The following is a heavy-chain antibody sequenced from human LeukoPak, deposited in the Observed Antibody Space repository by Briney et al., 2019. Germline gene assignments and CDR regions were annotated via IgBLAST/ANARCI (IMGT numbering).Heavy chain of an antibody. CDR1: GGSISSYY. CDR2: IYTSGST. V-gene: IGHV4-4*07. D-gene: IGHD3-3*01. Sequence: SETLSLTCTVSGGSISSYYWSWIRQPAGKGLEWIGRIYTSGSTNYNPSLKSRVTMSVDTSKNQFSLKLSSVTAADTAVYYCAREGRILEWLAYYYMDVWGKGTTVTVSS. CDR3: AREGRILEWLAYYYMDV. J-gene: IGHJ6*03.